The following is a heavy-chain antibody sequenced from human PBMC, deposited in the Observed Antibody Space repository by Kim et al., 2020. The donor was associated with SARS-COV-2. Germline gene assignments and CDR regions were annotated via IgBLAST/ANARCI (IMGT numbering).Heavy chain of an antibody. CDR2: IRSKANSYAT. D-gene: IGHD3-22*01. V-gene: IGHV3-73*01. J-gene: IGHJ4*02. CDR3: TRHDYDSSGYYFDY. Sequence: GGSLRLSCAASGFTFSGYAMHWVRQAPGKGLEWVGRIRSKANSYATAYAASVKGRFTISRDDSKNTAYLQMNSLKTEDTAVYYCTRHDYDSSGYYFDYWGQGALVTVSS. CDR1: GFTFSGYA.